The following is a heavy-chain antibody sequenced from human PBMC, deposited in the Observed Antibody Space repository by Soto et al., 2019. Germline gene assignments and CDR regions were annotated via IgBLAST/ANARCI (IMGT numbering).Heavy chain of an antibody. J-gene: IGHJ4*02. CDR1: GGSISSSSSY. D-gene: IGHD3-22*01. Sequence: PSETLSLTCTVSGGSISSSSSYWGWLRHSPGKGLEWIGNIYYSGSTYYNPSLKSRVTISVDTSKNQFSLKLSSVTAADTAVYYCACHFDYYYDKVYSWGQGNLVTVSA. CDR3: ACHFDYYYDKVYS. V-gene: IGHV4-39*01. CDR2: IYYSGST.